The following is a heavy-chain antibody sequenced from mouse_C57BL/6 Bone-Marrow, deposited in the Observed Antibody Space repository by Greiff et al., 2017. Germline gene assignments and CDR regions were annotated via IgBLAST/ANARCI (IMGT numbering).Heavy chain of an antibody. CDR3: ARGGKYYVNYGDY. CDR2: INPSRGYT. J-gene: IGHJ2*01. V-gene: IGHV1-4*01. D-gene: IGHD2-1*01. Sequence: VKLQQSGAELARPGASVKMSCKASGYTFTSYTMPWVQQRPGQGLEWIGYINPSRGYTKYNQQFKDTATLTADKSSSTAYMQLSSVTSEGSAVYFCARGGKYYVNYGDYWGQGTTLTVSS. CDR1: GYTFTSYT.